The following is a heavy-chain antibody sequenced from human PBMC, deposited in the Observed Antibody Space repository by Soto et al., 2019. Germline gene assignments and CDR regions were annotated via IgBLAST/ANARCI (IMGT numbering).Heavy chain of an antibody. V-gene: IGHV3-21*01. D-gene: IGHD6-13*01. CDR1: GFTFSSYS. J-gene: IGHJ2*01. CDR2: ISSSSSYI. Sequence: EVQLVESGGGLVKPGGSLRLSCAASGFTFSSYSMNWVRQAPGKGLEWVSSISSSSSYIYYADSVKGRFTISRDNAKNSLYLQMTGLRAEDTAVYYCARDEVAAALGRFDLWGRGTLVTVSS. CDR3: ARDEVAAALGRFDL.